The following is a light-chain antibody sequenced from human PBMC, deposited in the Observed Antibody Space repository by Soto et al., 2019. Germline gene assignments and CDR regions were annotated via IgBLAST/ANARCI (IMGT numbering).Light chain of an antibody. CDR2: GAS. CDR1: QSVSNDF. V-gene: IGKV3-20*01. J-gene: IGKJ1*01. CDR3: QQYGTSPET. Sequence: IVMTLSPCVLALSPGKRATLSCRASQSVSNDFLAWYQQKPGQAPRLLIYGASTRATDVPDRFSGSGSGTDFTLTISRLEPEDLAVYYCQQYGTSPETFGQGTKVDIK.